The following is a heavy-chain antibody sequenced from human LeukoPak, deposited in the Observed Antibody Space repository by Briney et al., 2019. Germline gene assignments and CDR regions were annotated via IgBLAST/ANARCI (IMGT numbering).Heavy chain of an antibody. J-gene: IGHJ3*02. V-gene: IGHV4-4*07. CDR1: GGSISSYY. Sequence: KASETLSLTCTVSGGSISSYYWSWIRQPAGKGLEWIGRIYTSGSTNYNPSLKSRVTMSVDTSKNQFSLKLSSVTAADTAVYYCARDRGYYDLWSGYKTPDAFDIWGQGTMVTVSS. CDR2: IYTSGST. CDR3: ARDRGYYDLWSGYKTPDAFDI. D-gene: IGHD3-3*01.